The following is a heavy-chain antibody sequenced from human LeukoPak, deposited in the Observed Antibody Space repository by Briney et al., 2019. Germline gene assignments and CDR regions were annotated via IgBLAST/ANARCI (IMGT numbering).Heavy chain of an antibody. CDR2: INPNSGGT. D-gene: IGHD3-10*01. V-gene: IGHV1-2*02. J-gene: IGHJ4*02. CDR1: GYTFTGYY. Sequence: ASVKVSCKASGYTFTGYYMHWVRQAPGQGLEWMGWINPNSGGTNYAQKFQGRVTMTRDTSISTAYMELSRLRSDDTAVYYCARNMVRGVITPYDYWGQGTLVIVSS. CDR3: ARNMVRGVITPYDY.